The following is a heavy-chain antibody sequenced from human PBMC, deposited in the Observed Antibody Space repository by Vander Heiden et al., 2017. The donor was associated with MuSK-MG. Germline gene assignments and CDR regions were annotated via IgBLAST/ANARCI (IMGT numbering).Heavy chain of an antibody. CDR3: ARIRAGPDYFDY. Sequence: QVTLKESGPALVKPTQTLTLTCTFSGFLLSTSKMCVSWIRQPPGKALEWLARIDWDDDEYYSTALKTRLTISKDTSKNQVVLTMTNMDPVDTATYYCARIRAGPDYFDYWGQGTLVTVSS. V-gene: IGHV2-70*15. J-gene: IGHJ4*02. CDR2: IDWDDDE. CDR1: GFLLSTSKMC.